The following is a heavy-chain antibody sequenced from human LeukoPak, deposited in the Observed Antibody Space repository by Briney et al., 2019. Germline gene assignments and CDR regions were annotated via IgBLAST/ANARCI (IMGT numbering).Heavy chain of an antibody. CDR3: ALYSSSPRVYYYYGMDV. CDR1: GGSISSYY. Sequence: SETLSLTCTVSGGSISSYYWSWIRQPPGKGLEWIGYIYYSGSTNYNPSLKSRVTISVDTSKNQFSLKLSSVTAADTAVYYCALYSSSPRVYYYYGMDVWGQGTTVTVSS. CDR2: IYYSGST. D-gene: IGHD6-6*01. J-gene: IGHJ6*02. V-gene: IGHV4-59*12.